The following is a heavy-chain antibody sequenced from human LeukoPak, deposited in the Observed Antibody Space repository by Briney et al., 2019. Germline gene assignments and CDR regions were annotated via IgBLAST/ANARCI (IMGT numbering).Heavy chain of an antibody. V-gene: IGHV3-23*01. J-gene: IGHJ4*02. D-gene: IGHD1-26*01. Sequence: GGSLRLSCAASGFTFTHYGMNWVRQAPGKGLEWVSGLTSSGASTYYADSVKGRFTISRDNAKNSLSLQMNSLRAEDTAVYYCARGRSTWHLDYWGQGTLVTVSS. CDR3: ARGRSTWHLDY. CDR2: LTSSGAST. CDR1: GFTFTHYG.